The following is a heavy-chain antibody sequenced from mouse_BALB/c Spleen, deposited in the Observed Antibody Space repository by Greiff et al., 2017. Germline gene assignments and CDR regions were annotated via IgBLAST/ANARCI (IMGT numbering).Heavy chain of an antibody. CDR2: INPGSGGT. V-gene: IGHV1-54*01. CDR3: ARSYYYDYAMDY. Sequence: VQLQESGAELVRPGTSVKVSCKASGYAFTNYLIEWVKQRPGQGLEWIGVINPGSGGTNYNEKFKGKATLTADKSSSTAYMQLSSLTSDDSAVYFCARSYYYDYAMDYWGQGTSVTVSS. J-gene: IGHJ4*01. CDR1: GYAFTNYL. D-gene: IGHD1-1*02.